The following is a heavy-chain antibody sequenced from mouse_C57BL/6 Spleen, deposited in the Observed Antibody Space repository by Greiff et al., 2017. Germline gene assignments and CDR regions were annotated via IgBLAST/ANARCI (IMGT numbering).Heavy chain of an antibody. CDR1: GYTFTDYN. Sequence: EVQLQQSGPELVKPGASVTMSCKASGYTFTDYNMHWVKQSHGKSLEWIGYINPNNGGTSYNQKFKGKATLTVNKSSSTAYMELRSLTSEDSAVYYCARGELYYSNYVLDYWGQGTTLTVSS. D-gene: IGHD2-5*01. V-gene: IGHV1-22*01. CDR2: INPNNGGT. J-gene: IGHJ2*01. CDR3: ARGELYYSNYVLDY.